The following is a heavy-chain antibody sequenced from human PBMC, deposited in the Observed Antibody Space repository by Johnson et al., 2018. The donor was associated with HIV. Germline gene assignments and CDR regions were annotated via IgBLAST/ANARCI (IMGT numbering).Heavy chain of an antibody. CDR2: ISSSVSTI. V-gene: IGHV3-11*04. CDR3: ARVQLLADDVFNI. D-gene: IGHD3-10*01. Sequence: QVQLVESGGGVVQPGRSLRLSCAASGFTFSNAWMSWIRQAPGKGLEWVSYISSSVSTIYYADSVKGRFTISRDNSRNTLYLQMNSLRAEDTAVYYCARVQLLADDVFNIWGQGTMVTVSS. CDR1: GFTFSNAW. J-gene: IGHJ3*02.